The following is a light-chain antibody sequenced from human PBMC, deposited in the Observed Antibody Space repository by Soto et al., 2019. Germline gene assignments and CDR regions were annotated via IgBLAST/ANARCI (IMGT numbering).Light chain of an antibody. CDR1: SSDVGGYNY. CDR2: DVS. J-gene: IGLJ1*01. Sequence: QSALTQPASVSGSPGQSITISCTGTSSDVGGYNYVSWYQHHPGKAPKLIIYDVSNRPSGVSIRFSGSKSDNTASLTISGLQPEDEAEYHCSSDTTSNTRQIVFGTGTKLTVL. V-gene: IGLV2-14*03. CDR3: SSDTTSNTRQIV.